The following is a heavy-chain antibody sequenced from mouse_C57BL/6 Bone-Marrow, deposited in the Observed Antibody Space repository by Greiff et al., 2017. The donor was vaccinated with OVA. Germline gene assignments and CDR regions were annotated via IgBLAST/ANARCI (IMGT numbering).Heavy chain of an antibody. CDR3: ARGASYYGSPWFAY. Sequence: QVQLKQPGAELVKPGASVKLSCKASGYTFTSYWMHWVKQRPGRGLEWIGRIDPNSGGTKYNEKFKSKATLTVDKPSSTAYMQLSSLTSEDSAVYYCARGASYYGSPWFAYWGQGTLVTVSA. CDR2: IDPNSGGT. J-gene: IGHJ3*01. D-gene: IGHD1-1*01. CDR1: GYTFTSYW. V-gene: IGHV1-72*01.